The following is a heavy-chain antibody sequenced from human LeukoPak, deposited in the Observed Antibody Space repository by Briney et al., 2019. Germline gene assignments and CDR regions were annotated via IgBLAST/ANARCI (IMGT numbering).Heavy chain of an antibody. Sequence: SVKVSCKASGYTFTSYAISWVRQAPGRGLEWMGGIIPIFGTANYAQKFQGRVTITADESTSTAYMELSSLRSEDTAVYYCASWIITKYYFDYWGQGTLVTVSS. CDR3: ASWIITKYYFDY. J-gene: IGHJ4*02. CDR1: GYTFTSYA. D-gene: IGHD3-22*01. CDR2: IIPIFGTA. V-gene: IGHV1-69*13.